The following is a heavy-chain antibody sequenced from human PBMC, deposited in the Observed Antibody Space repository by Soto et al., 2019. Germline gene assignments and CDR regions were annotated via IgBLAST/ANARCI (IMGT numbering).Heavy chain of an antibody. V-gene: IGHV3-30*04. J-gene: IGHJ4*02. Sequence: PGGSLRLSCAASGFTFSSYAMHWVRQAPGKGLEWVACISYDGRNTYYADSVGGRFTISRDNSENTLYRQMNSLRAEDTAVYYCARDPYSSSVGYLDYWAQGTLVPVSS. D-gene: IGHD6-6*01. CDR2: ISYDGRNT. CDR1: GFTFSSYA. CDR3: ARDPYSSSVGYLDY.